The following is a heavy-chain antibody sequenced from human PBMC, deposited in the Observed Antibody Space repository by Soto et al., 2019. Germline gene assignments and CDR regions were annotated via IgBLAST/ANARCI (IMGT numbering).Heavy chain of an antibody. D-gene: IGHD3-3*01. J-gene: IGHJ4*02. CDR1: GFPFGSHA. CDR3: AKGKAHTLFGVDTLFDY. Sequence: EVQLLESGGGLVQPGGSLRLSCAASGFPFGSHAMSWVRQAPGKGLEWVSLVSGNGGTTNYADSVKGRFTISRDNSQKTRYMQMNSLRAEDTAIYYCAKGKAHTLFGVDTLFDYWGQGTLVTVSS. CDR2: VSGNGGTT. V-gene: IGHV3-23*01.